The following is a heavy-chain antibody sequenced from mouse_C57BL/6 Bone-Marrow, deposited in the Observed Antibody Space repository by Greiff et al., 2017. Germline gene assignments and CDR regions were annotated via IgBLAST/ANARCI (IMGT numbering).Heavy chain of an antibody. Sequence: DVKLVESGGDLVKPGGSLKLSCAASGFTFSSYGMSWVRQTPDKRLEWVATISSGGSYTYYPDSVKGRFTISRDNAKNTLYLQMSSLKSEDTAMYYCARTYYYCSSLYYYAIDYWGQGTSVTVSS. D-gene: IGHD1-1*01. CDR3: ARTYYYCSSLYYYAIDY. J-gene: IGHJ4*01. V-gene: IGHV5-6*02. CDR2: ISSGGSYT. CDR1: GFTFSSYG.